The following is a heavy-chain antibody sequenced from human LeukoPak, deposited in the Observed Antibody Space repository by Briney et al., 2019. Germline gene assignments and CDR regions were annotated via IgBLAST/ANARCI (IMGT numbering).Heavy chain of an antibody. CDR2: ISWNSGSI. J-gene: IGHJ4*02. CDR1: GFTFDDYA. D-gene: IGHD3-22*01. Sequence: GGSLRLSCAASGFTFDDYAMHWVRQAPGKGLEWVSGISWNSGSIGYADSVKGRFTISRDNAKNSLYLQMNSLRAEDTAVYYCARNDYYDSSGYNYYFDYWGQGTLVTVSS. V-gene: IGHV3-9*01. CDR3: ARNDYYDSSGYNYYFDY.